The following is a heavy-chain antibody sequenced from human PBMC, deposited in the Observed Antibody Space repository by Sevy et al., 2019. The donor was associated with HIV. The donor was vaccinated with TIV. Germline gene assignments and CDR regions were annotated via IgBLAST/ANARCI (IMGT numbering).Heavy chain of an antibody. D-gene: IGHD4-4*01. CDR3: AKDLLQLTIKELAQDYYYGMDV. J-gene: IGHJ6*02. CDR1: GFSFSNFG. CDR2: SSYDGHTN. V-gene: IGHV3-30*18. Sequence: GGSLRLSCIASGFSFSNFGMHWVRQAPGKGLEWVAISSYDGHTNYFGDSVKGRFTISRDNSTNTLYLQMNSLRVQDTAVYYCAKDLLQLTIKELAQDYYYGMDVWGQGTTVTVSS.